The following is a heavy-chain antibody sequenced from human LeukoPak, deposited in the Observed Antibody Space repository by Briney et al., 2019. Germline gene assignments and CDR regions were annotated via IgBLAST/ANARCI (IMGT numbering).Heavy chain of an antibody. CDR2: IYAGDADS. CDR3: ARARKYSYGPPLFDD. Sequence: PGESLKISCKGSGYSFDSFWIGWVRQMPGKGLEWMGTIYAGDADSRYSPSLQGQATISADKSNSTAYLQWSSLKASDTATYYCARARKYSYGPPLFDDWGQGTLVTVSS. D-gene: IGHD2-15*01. V-gene: IGHV5-51*01. CDR1: GYSFDSFW. J-gene: IGHJ4*02.